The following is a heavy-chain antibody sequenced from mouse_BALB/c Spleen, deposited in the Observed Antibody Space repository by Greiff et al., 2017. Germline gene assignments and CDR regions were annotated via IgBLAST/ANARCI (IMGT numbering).Heavy chain of an antibody. Sequence: EVQLQQSGAELVRSGASVKLSCTASGFNIKDYYMHWVKQRPEQGLEWIGWIDPENGDTEYAPKFQGKATMTADTSSNTAYLQLSSLTSEDTAVYYCNGERAWFAYWGQGTLVTVSA. V-gene: IGHV14-4*02. J-gene: IGHJ3*01. CDR3: NGERAWFAY. CDR1: GFNIKDYY. CDR2: IDPENGDT.